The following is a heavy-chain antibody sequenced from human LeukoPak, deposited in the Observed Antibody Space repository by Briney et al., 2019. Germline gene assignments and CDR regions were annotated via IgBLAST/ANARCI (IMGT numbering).Heavy chain of an antibody. CDR2: IWYDGSNK. Sequence: GGSLRLSCAASGFTFNNYAMHWVRQAPGKGLEWVAIIWYDGSNKYSADSVKGRFTISRDNAKNSLYLQMNSLRAEDTAVYYCARDLSSSSNYWGQGTLVTVSS. CDR1: GFTFNNYA. D-gene: IGHD6-6*01. V-gene: IGHV3-33*01. CDR3: ARDLSSSSNY. J-gene: IGHJ4*02.